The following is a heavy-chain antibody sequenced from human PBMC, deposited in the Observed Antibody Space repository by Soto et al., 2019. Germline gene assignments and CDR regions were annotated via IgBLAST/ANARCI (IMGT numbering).Heavy chain of an antibody. CDR2: IIPIFGTA. D-gene: IGHD2-2*01. CDR3: ARDRNNLVPAAGWFDP. J-gene: IGHJ5*02. Sequence: QVQLVQSGAEVKKPGSSVKVSCKASGGTFSSYAISWVRQAPGQGLEWMGGIIPIFGTANYAQKFQGRVTITADESTSTAYMERSSLRSEDTAVYYCARDRNNLVPAAGWFDPWGQGTLVTVSS. CDR1: GGTFSSYA. V-gene: IGHV1-69*12.